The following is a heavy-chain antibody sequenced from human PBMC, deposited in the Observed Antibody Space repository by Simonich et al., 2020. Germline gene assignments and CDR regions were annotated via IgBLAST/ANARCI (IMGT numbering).Heavy chain of an antibody. Sequence: QLQLQESGPGLVKPSETLSLTCTVSGGSISISSYYWGGIRLPPWSGLEWIGRIYSMGIIYYNPSLQSRVTISVDTANNQFALKLSSVTAADTAVYYCARHKGYCSGGSCYSHWYFELWGRGTLVTVSS. V-gene: IGHV4-39*01. CDR1: GGSISISSYY. CDR2: IYSMGII. D-gene: IGHD2-15*01. J-gene: IGHJ2*01. CDR3: ARHKGYCSGGSCYSHWYFEL.